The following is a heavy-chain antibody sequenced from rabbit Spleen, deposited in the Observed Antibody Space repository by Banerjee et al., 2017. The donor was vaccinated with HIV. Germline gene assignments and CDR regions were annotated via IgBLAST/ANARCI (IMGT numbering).Heavy chain of an antibody. CDR1: AFSFSDKDV. J-gene: IGHJ6*01. CDR3: ARDTGTSFSSYGMDL. Sequence: QSLEESGGDLVKPEGSLTLTCKASAFSFSDKDVMCWVRQAPGKGLEWIACIDAGSSGSTYSATWAKGRFTISKTSSTTVTLQMTSLTVADTATYFCARDTGTSFSSYGMDLWGQGTLVPVS. D-gene: IGHD8-1*01. CDR2: IDAGSSGST. V-gene: IGHV1S40*01.